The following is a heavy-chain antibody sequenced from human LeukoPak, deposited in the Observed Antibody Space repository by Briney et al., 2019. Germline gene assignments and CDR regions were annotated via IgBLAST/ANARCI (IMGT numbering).Heavy chain of an antibody. CDR3: ARGGWSLGYCSSSSCLDWFDP. CDR1: GYTFTDYD. CDR2: INPNSGGT. V-gene: IGHV1-2*02. J-gene: IGHJ5*02. Sequence: GASVKVSCKASGYTFTDYDIHWVRQAPGQGLEWMGWINPNSGGTNYAQKFQGRVTMTRDTSISTAYMELSRLRSDDTAVYYCARGGWSLGYCSSSSCLDWFDPWGQGTLVTVSS. D-gene: IGHD2-2*01.